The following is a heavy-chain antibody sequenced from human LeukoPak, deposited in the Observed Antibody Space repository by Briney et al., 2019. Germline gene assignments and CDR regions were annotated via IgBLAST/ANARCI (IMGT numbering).Heavy chain of an antibody. V-gene: IGHV3-23*01. J-gene: IGHJ4*02. CDR2: ISGSGGST. CDR1: GFTFSSYA. Sequence: PGGSLRLTCAASGFTFSSYAMSWFRQAPGKGLEWVSAISGSGGSTYYADSVKGRFTISRDNSKNTLYLQMNSLRAEDTAVYYCAKGSGLVHYYFDYWGQGTLVTVSS. D-gene: IGHD6-19*01. CDR3: AKGSGLVHYYFDY.